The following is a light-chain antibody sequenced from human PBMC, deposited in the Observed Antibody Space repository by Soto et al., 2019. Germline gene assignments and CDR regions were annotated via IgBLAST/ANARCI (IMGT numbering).Light chain of an antibody. Sequence: IQLTESASSVSASMGDRVTITCRASQGIINYLAWYQQKPGKAPKLLIYGASTLQSGVPSRFSGSGSGTDGTITISSLKNEDGATYYCQQLNSYTITFGQGTRLEIK. CDR2: GAS. V-gene: IGKV1-9*01. CDR1: QGIINY. J-gene: IGKJ5*01. CDR3: QQLNSYTIT.